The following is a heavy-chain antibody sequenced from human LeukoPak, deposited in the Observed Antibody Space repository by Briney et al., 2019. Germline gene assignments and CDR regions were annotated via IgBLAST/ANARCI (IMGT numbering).Heavy chain of an antibody. Sequence: GGSLRLSCAASGFTVSSNYMSWVRQPPGKGLEWVSVIYSGGSTYYADSVKGRFTISRDNSKNTLYLQMNSLRAEDTAVYYCVTDRNDYVWGSFGYWGQGTLVTVSS. D-gene: IGHD3-16*01. CDR2: IYSGGST. CDR1: GFTVSSNY. V-gene: IGHV3-66*01. CDR3: VTDRNDYVWGSFGY. J-gene: IGHJ4*02.